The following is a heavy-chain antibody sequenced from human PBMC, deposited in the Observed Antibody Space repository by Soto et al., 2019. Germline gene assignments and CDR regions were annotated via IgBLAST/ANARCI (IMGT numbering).Heavy chain of an antibody. V-gene: IGHV4-59*01. D-gene: IGHD6-19*01. CDR2: VYYTGST. CDR3: ARSVAVPGAHIDY. Sequence: SETLSLTCSVSGGSISGSYWSWIRQSPGKGLEWLDYVYYTGSTNYSPSLRSRVSISVDTSKNEFSLRLSSVTAADTAVYFCARSVAVPGAHIDYWGQGTQVTVS. CDR1: GGSISGSY. J-gene: IGHJ4*02.